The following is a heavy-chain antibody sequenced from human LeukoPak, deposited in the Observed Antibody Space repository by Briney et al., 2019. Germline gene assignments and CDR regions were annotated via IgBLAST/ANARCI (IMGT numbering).Heavy chain of an antibody. Sequence: GGSLRLSCTASGFTFGGYAMTWVRRAPGKGLEWVSSISGGSEVSYYADSVKGRFTISRDNCRSTLYLQMNSLRADDTAVYYCGRTIAQYSNSWLYYFYGLDLWGQGTTVTVSS. J-gene: IGHJ6*02. CDR1: GFTFGGYA. CDR2: ISGGSEVS. D-gene: IGHD6-13*01. V-gene: IGHV3-23*01. CDR3: GRTIAQYSNSWLYYFYGLDL.